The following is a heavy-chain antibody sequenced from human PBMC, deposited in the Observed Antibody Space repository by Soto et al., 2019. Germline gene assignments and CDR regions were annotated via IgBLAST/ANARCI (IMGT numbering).Heavy chain of an antibody. CDR1: GVSISSGGYY. Sequence: QVQLQESGPGLVKPSQTLSLTCTVSGVSISSGGYYWRWISQHPGKSLEWIGDIYYSGSTYYNPSIKSPVNISVDTSKNQFSLKLSSVTAADTAVYYCAREEHYDSSGPMDIWGQGTMVTVSS. CDR3: AREEHYDSSGPMDI. V-gene: IGHV4-31*01. J-gene: IGHJ3*02. D-gene: IGHD3-22*01. CDR2: IYYSGST.